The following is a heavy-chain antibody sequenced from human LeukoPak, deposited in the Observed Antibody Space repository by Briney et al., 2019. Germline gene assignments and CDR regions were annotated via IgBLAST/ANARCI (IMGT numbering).Heavy chain of an antibody. Sequence: GESLKISCKGSGYSFTSYWISWVRQMPGKGLEWMGRIDPSDSYTNYSPSFQGRVTISADKSISTAYLQWSSLKASDTAMYYCARLLRSYYYYYGMDVWGQGTTVTVSS. CDR2: IDPSDSYT. CDR3: ARLLRSYYYYYGMDV. D-gene: IGHD3-16*01. V-gene: IGHV5-10-1*01. J-gene: IGHJ6*02. CDR1: GYSFTSYW.